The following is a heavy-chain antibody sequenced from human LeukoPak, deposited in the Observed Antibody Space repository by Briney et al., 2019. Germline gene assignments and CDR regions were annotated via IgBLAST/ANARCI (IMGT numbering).Heavy chain of an antibody. V-gene: IGHV1-2*02. CDR2: INPNSGGT. CDR1: GYTFTGYY. Sequence: GASVKVSCKASGYTFTGYYMHWVRQAPGQGLEWMGWINPNSGGTNYAQKFQGRVTMTRDTSISAAYMELSRLRSDDTAVYYCARERKSIDYMDVWGKGTTVTVSS. CDR3: ARERKSIDYMDV. J-gene: IGHJ6*03. D-gene: IGHD6-6*01.